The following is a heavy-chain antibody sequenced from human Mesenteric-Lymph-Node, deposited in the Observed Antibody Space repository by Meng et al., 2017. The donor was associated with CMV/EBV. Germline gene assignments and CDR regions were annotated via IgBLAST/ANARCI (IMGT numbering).Heavy chain of an antibody. Sequence: GESLKISCAASGFTVSSNYMSWVRQAPGKGLEWVSVIYSGGSTYYADSVKGRFTISRDNSKNTLYLQMNSLRAEDTAVYYCAKSAAAEDFQHWGQGTLVTVSS. CDR3: AKSAAAEDFQH. CDR1: GFTVSSNY. V-gene: IGHV3-53*01. CDR2: IYSGGST. D-gene: IGHD6-13*01. J-gene: IGHJ1*01.